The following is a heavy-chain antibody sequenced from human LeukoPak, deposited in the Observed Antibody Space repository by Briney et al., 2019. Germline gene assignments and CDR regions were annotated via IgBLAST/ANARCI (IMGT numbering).Heavy chain of an antibody. CDR1: GGSISSYY. D-gene: IGHD3-22*01. CDR2: IYYSGST. CDR3: ARDTRVYDSSGYHYFDY. J-gene: IGHJ4*02. Sequence: SETLSLTCTVSGGSISSYYWSWIRQPPGKGLEWIGYIYYSGSTNYNPPLKTRVTISVDMSKNQFSLKLTSVTAADTAVYFCARDTRVYDSSGYHYFDYWGQGSLVAVSS. V-gene: IGHV4-59*01.